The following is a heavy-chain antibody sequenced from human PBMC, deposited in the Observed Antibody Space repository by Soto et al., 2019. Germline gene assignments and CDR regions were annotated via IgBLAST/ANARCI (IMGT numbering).Heavy chain of an antibody. J-gene: IGHJ5*01. V-gene: IGHV4-31*03. CDR2: VSSSGNS. CDR1: GDSISIAAHY. CDR3: VGRQTSIYNCFGS. Sequence: PSETMAITCTVSGDSISIAAHYWNLIRQHPGKGLEWIGYVSSSGNSYYSPSLKSRVFMSVDTSKNLFSLKLSSVTAADTAIYYGVGRQTSIYNCFGSWGQRTQVTVPS.